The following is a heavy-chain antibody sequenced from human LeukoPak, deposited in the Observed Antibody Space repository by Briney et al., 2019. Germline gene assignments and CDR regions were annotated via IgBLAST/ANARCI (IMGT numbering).Heavy chain of an antibody. D-gene: IGHD3-22*01. CDR2: IYYSGST. Sequence: SETLSLTCAVYGGSFSGYYWSWIRQPPGKGLEWIGYIYYSGSTNYNPSLKSRVTISVDTSKNQFSLKLSSVTAADTAVYYCARQYDSSGYGVPHYYYGMDVWGQGTTVTVSS. CDR3: ARQYDSSGYGVPHYYYGMDV. J-gene: IGHJ6*02. V-gene: IGHV4-59*08. CDR1: GGSFSGYY.